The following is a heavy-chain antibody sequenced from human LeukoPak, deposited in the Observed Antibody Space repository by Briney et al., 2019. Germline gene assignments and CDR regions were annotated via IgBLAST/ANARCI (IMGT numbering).Heavy chain of an antibody. CDR2: IYYSGST. D-gene: IGHD2-2*01. CDR1: GGSISSYY. Sequence: SETLSLTCTVSGGSISSYYWSWLRQPPGKGLEWIGYIYYSGSTNYNPSLKSRVTISVDTSKNQFSLKLSSVTAADTAVYYCARNFVVVSGLGFVPWGQGTLVTVSS. CDR3: ARNFVVVSGLGFVP. J-gene: IGHJ5*02. V-gene: IGHV4-59*01.